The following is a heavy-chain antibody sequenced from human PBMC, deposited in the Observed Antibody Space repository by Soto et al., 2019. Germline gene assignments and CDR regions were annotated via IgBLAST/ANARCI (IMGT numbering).Heavy chain of an antibody. CDR2: ISYDGRNK. V-gene: IGHV3-30*04. D-gene: IGHD2-15*01. Sequence: ESGGGVVQPGRSLRLSCAASGFTFSSYAMHWVRQAPGKGLEWVAVISYDGRNKYYADSVKGRFTISRDNSKNTRYLHMSTLRAEDTAVYYCARARVDTPALDYWGQGTLVPVSS. J-gene: IGHJ4*02. CDR1: GFTFSSYA. CDR3: ARARVDTPALDY.